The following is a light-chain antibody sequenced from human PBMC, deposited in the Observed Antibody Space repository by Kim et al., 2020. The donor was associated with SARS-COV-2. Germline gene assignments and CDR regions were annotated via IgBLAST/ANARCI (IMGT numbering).Light chain of an antibody. V-gene: IGKV1-39*01. CDR1: QSISRN. CDR2: AAS. J-gene: IGKJ1*01. CDR3: QQSYNTPPT. Sequence: DIQMTQSPSSLSTSVGDRVTITCRASQSISRNLNWYQQKPGKAPKLLMYAASRLQSGVPSRFSGSGSGTDFTLTISSVQPEDIAIYYCQQSYNTPPTFGQGTKVDIK.